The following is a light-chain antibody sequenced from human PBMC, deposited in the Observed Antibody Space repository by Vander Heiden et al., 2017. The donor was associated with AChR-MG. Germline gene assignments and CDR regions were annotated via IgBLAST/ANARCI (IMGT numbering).Light chain of an antibody. CDR2: QDN. CDR3: QAWDSSTAHVV. Sequence: SYELTQPPSVSVSLGQTASITCSGDKLGTKYACWYQQKPGQSPVLVIYQDNKRPSGIPERFSGSNSGNTATLTISVTQAMDEADYYCQAWDSSTAHVVFGGGTKLTVL. J-gene: IGLJ2*01. CDR1: KLGTKY. V-gene: IGLV3-1*01.